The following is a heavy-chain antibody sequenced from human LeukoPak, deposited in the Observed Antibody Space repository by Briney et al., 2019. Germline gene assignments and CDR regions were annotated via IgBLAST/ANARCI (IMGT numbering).Heavy chain of an antibody. D-gene: IGHD2-2*01. CDR2: IIPIFGIA. V-gene: IGHV1-69*04. CDR1: GGTFSSYA. CDR3: ARDIPAANLYGMDV. J-gene: IGHJ6*02. Sequence: ASVKVFCKASGGTFSSYAISWVRQAPGQGLEWMGRIIPIFGIANYAQKFQGRVTITADKSTSTAYMELSSLRSEDTAVYYCARDIPAANLYGMDVWGQGTTVTVSS.